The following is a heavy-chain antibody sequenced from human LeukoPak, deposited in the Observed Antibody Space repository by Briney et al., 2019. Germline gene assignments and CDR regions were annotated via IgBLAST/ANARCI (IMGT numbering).Heavy chain of an antibody. J-gene: IGHJ4*02. CDR3: ARTHYYDSTGGYFDY. CDR1: GGSFSGYY. Sequence: SETLSLTCAVYGGSFSGYYWSRIRQPPGKGLEWIGEINHSGSTNYNPSLKSRVTISVDTSKNQFSLKLSSVTAADTAVYYCARTHYYDSTGGYFDYWGQGTLVTVSS. V-gene: IGHV4-34*01. CDR2: INHSGST. D-gene: IGHD3-22*01.